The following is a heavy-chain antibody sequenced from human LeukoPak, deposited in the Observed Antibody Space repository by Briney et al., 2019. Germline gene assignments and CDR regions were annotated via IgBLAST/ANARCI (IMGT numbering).Heavy chain of an antibody. J-gene: IGHJ4*02. D-gene: IGHD6-13*01. V-gene: IGHV3-23*01. CDR3: AKSLAAAGNY. CDR2: LSGSGRGGST. CDR1: GLTFSSNV. Sequence: PGGSLRLSCAVSGLTFSSNVMTWVRQAPAGKGLEWVSGLSGSGRGGSTYYAASVKGRFTISRENSKNTLYLQMNSLRAEDTAVYYCAKSLAAAGNYWGQGTLVTVSS.